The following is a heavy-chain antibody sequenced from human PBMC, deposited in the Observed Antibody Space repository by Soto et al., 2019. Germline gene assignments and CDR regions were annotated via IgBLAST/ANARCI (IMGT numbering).Heavy chain of an antibody. CDR1: GYTFTSYG. CDR2: ISAYNGNT. CDR3: ARDRYYDILTGYYHNWFDP. J-gene: IGHJ5*02. Sequence: ASVKVSCKASGYTFTSYGISWVRQAPGQGLEWMGWISAYNGNTNYAQKLQGRVTMTTDTPTSTAYMELRSLRSDDTAVYYCARDRYYDILTGYYHNWFDPWGQGTLVTVSS. V-gene: IGHV1-18*01. D-gene: IGHD3-9*01.